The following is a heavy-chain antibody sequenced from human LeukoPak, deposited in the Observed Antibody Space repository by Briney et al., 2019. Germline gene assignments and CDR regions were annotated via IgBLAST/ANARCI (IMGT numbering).Heavy chain of an antibody. V-gene: IGHV3-74*01. CDR2: INSDGSST. CDR3: ARDAPFWSGYYRYYYYYGMDV. J-gene: IGHJ6*02. Sequence: PGGSLRLSCAASGFTFSSYWMHWVRQALGKGLVWVSRINSDGSSTSYADSVKGRFTISRDNAKNTLYLQMNSLRAEDTAVYYCARDAPFWSGYYRYYYYYGMDVWGQGTTVTVSS. CDR1: GFTFSSYW. D-gene: IGHD3-3*01.